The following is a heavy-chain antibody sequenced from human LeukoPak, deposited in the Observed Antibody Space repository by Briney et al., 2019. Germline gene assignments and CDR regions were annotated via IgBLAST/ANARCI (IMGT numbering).Heavy chain of an antibody. D-gene: IGHD3-22*01. J-gene: IGHJ4*02. CDR2: ISSSGSTR. CDR1: GFTFSDYY. V-gene: IGHV3-11*01. CDR3: AREGSSSSGTSPLAY. Sequence: GGSLRLSCAASGFTFSDYYMSWIRQAPGKGLEWVSYISSSGSTRYYADSVKGRFTISRDNAKNSLYLQMNSLRAEDMAVYYCAREGSSSSGTSPLAYWGQGTLVTVSS.